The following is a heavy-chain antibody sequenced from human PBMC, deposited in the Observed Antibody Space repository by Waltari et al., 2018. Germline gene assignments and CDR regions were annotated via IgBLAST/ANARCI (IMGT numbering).Heavy chain of an antibody. CDR3: ARALYYYGSGRPMDV. J-gene: IGHJ6*04. CDR1: GGSFSGYY. V-gene: IGHV4-34*01. CDR2: INHSGST. Sequence: QVQLQQGGAGLLKPSETLSLTCAVYGGSFSGYYWSWIRQPPGKGLEWIGEINHSGSTNYNPSLKSRVTISVDTSKNQFSLKLSSVTAADTAVYYCARALYYYGSGRPMDVWGKGTTVTISS. D-gene: IGHD3-10*01.